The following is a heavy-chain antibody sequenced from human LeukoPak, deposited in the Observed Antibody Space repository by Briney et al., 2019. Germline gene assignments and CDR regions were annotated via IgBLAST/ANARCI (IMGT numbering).Heavy chain of an antibody. CDR1: GFTFSSYA. D-gene: IGHD1-14*01. CDR3: AKEDDFDNHFDY. V-gene: IGHV3-23*01. J-gene: IGHJ4*02. Sequence: PGGSLRLSCAASGFTFSSYAMTCVRQAPGKGLEWVSVISGSSGGTYYADSVKGRFIISRDNFKNTVYLQMNSLRAEDTAVYYCAKEDDFDNHFDYWGQGTLVTVSS. CDR2: ISGSSGGT.